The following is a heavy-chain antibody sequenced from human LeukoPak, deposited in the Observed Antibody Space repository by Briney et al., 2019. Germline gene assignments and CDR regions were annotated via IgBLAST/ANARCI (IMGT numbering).Heavy chain of an antibody. V-gene: IGHV3-7*01. CDR2: IKQDGSEK. J-gene: IGHJ3*02. Sequence: GGSLRLSCAASGFTFSSYWMSWVRQAPGKGPEWVANIKQDGSEKYYVDSVKGRFTISRDNAKNSLYLQMNSLRAEDTAVYYCARENIVVVPAKDAFDIWGQGTMVTVSS. D-gene: IGHD2-2*01. CDR3: ARENIVVVPAKDAFDI. CDR1: GFTFSSYW.